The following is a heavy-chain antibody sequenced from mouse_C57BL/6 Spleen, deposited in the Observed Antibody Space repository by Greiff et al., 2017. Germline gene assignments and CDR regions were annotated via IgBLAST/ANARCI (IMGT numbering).Heavy chain of an antibody. V-gene: IGHV1-61*01. CDR1: GYTFTSYW. J-gene: IGHJ2*01. CDR3: ARDYGSSYFDY. Sequence: VQLQQPGAELVRPGSSVKLSCKASGYTFTSYWMDWVKQRPGQGLEWIGNIYPSDSETHYNQKFKDKATLTVDKSSSTAYMQLSSLTSEDSAVYYCARDYGSSYFDYWGKGTTLTVSS. CDR2: IYPSDSET. D-gene: IGHD1-1*01.